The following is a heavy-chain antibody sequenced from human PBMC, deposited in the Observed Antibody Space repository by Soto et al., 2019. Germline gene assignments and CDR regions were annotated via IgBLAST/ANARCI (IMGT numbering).Heavy chain of an antibody. D-gene: IGHD3-10*01. V-gene: IGHV3-43*01. Sequence: GSLRISCEASGVNFGDYTMHWVRQAPGKGLEWVSLISWDGGSTYYADSVKGRFTISRDNSKNSLYLQMNSLRTEDTALYYCAKDVVRGAFFGMDVWGQGTTVTVSS. CDR3: AKDVVRGAFFGMDV. J-gene: IGHJ6*02. CDR1: GVNFGDYT. CDR2: ISWDGGST.